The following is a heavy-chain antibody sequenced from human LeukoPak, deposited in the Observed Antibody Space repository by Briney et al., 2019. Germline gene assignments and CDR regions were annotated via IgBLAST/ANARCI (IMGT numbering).Heavy chain of an antibody. D-gene: IGHD6-13*01. CDR3: ARVRAAAGKGGMDV. CDR1: GYTFTGYY. J-gene: IGHJ6*02. Sequence: ASVKVSCKASGYTFTGYYMHWVRQAPGQRLEWMGWINPNSGGTNYAQKFQGRVTMTRDTSISTAYMELSRLRSDDTAVYYCARVRAAAGKGGMDVWGQGTTVTVSS. V-gene: IGHV1-2*02. CDR2: INPNSGGT.